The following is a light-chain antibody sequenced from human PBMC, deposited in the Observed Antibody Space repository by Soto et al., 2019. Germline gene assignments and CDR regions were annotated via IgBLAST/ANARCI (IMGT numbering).Light chain of an antibody. Sequence: QSVLTQPASVYGSPGQSITISCTGTSSDVGSYNLVSWYQQHPGKAPKLMIYEGSKRPSGVSNRFSGSKSGNTASLTISGLQAEDEADYYCCSYAGSSTLYVFGTGTKVTV. CDR3: CSYAGSSTLYV. V-gene: IGLV2-23*01. CDR2: EGS. J-gene: IGLJ1*01. CDR1: SSDVGSYNL.